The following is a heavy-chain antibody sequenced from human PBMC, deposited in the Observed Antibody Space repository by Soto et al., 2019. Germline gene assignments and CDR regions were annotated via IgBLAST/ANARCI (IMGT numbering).Heavy chain of an antibody. CDR1: GYTFTSYG. Sequence: ASVKVSCKASGYTFTSYGIIWVRQAPGQGLEWMGWISAYNGNTNYAQKLQGRVTMTTDTSTSTAYMELRSLRSDDTAVYYCARTKIAVAGYNWFDPWGQGTLVTVSS. V-gene: IGHV1-18*01. CDR3: ARTKIAVAGYNWFDP. CDR2: ISAYNGNT. J-gene: IGHJ5*02. D-gene: IGHD6-19*01.